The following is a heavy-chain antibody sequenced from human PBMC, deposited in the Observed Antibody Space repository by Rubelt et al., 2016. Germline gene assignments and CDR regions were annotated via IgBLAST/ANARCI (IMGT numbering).Heavy chain of an antibody. D-gene: IGHD6-19*01. Sequence: QQQLQESGPGLVKPSETLSLTCTVSGGSISSSSYYWGWIRQPPGKGLEWIGNIYYSGSTYYNPSLKSRVTISVDTSKNQFRLKLFSGTAAYTAVYYCARRYSNGLYWFFDLWGRGTLVTVSS. CDR2: IYYSGST. V-gene: IGHV4-39*01. CDR3: ARRYSNGLYWFFDL. J-gene: IGHJ2*01. CDR1: GGSISSSSYY.